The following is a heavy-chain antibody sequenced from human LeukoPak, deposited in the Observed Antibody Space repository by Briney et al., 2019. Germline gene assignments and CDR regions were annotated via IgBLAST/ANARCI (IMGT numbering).Heavy chain of an antibody. CDR2: ISYDGSNK. J-gene: IGHJ4*02. D-gene: IGHD6-6*01. V-gene: IGHV3-30-3*01. CDR3: ARDPESSSFFDY. CDR1: GFTFSSYA. Sequence: GGSLRLSCAASGFTFSSYAMHWVRQAPGKGLEWVAVISYDGSNKYYADSVKGRFTISRDNSKNTLYLQMNSLRAEDTAVYYCARDPESSSFFDYWGQGTLVTVSS.